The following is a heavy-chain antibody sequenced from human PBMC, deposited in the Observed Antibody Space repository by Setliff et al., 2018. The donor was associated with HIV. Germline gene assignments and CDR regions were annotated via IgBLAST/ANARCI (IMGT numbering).Heavy chain of an antibody. CDR2: IYYSGST. CDR1: SGSISSYY. J-gene: IGHJ4*02. Sequence: SETLSLTCTVSSGSISSYYWSWIRQPPGKGLEWIGYIYYSGSTNYNPSLKSRVTISVDTSKNQFSLKLSSVTAADTAVYYCAREAPSLLFDYWGQGTLVTVSS. CDR3: AREAPSLLFDY. V-gene: IGHV4-59*01.